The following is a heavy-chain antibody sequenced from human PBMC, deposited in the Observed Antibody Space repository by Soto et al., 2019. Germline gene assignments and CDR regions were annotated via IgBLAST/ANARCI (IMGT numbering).Heavy chain of an antibody. J-gene: IGHJ4*02. CDR1: GYRFTSYW. V-gene: IGHV5-10-1*01. CDR2: IDPSDSYT. CDR3: ARHAISATMIIIYY. D-gene: IGHD3-22*01. Sequence: GESLNISCKGSGYRFTSYWISWVRQMPGKGLEWMGRIDPSDSYTNYSPSFQGHVTISADKSISTVYLQWSSLKASDTAMYYCARHAISATMIIIYYWGQGTLVTVSS.